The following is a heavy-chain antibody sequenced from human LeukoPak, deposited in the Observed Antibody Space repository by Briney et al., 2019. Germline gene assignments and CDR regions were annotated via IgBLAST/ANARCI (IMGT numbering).Heavy chain of an antibody. CDR3: ARVRGYFDWLSGYYYYYMDV. CDR1: GYTFTGYY. Sequence: ASVKVSCKASGYTFTGYYMHWVRQAPGQGLEWMGWINPNSGGTNYAQKFQGRVTMTRNTSISTAYMELSSLRSEDTAVYYCARVRGYFDWLSGYYYYYMDVWGKGTTVTISS. J-gene: IGHJ6*03. D-gene: IGHD3-9*01. CDR2: INPNSGGT. V-gene: IGHV1-2*02.